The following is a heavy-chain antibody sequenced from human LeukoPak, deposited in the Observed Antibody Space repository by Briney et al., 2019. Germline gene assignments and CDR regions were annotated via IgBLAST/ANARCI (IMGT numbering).Heavy chain of an antibody. V-gene: IGHV1-46*01. J-gene: IGHJ4*02. D-gene: IGHD3-10*01. CDR1: GYIFTSYY. CDR3: ARGIRSGSYYSPY. Sequence: ASVKVSCKASGYIFTSYYMHWVRQAPGQGLEWMGIINPSGGSTSYAQKSQGRVTMTRDMSTSTVYMELSSLRSEDTAVYYCARGIRSGSYYSPYWGQGTLVTVSS. CDR2: INPSGGST.